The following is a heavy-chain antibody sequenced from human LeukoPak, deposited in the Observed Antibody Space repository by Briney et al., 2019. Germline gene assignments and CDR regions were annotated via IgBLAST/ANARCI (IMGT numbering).Heavy chain of an antibody. CDR3: ARDPSNTSGWKTWFDT. CDR2: ISCYNGDT. J-gene: IGHJ5*02. CDR1: GYPFNKFG. D-gene: IGHD6-19*01. V-gene: IGHV1-18*01. Sequence: ASVKVSCKASGYPFNKFGISWVRQAPGQGLEWMGWISCYNGDTHYAQKLQGRVTLTTDTPTTTVCMELRSLRSDDTAVYYCARDPSNTSGWKTWFDTWGQGTLVTVSS.